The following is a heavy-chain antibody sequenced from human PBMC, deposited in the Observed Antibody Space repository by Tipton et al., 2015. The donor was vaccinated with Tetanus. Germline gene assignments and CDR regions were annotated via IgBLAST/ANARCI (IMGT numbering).Heavy chain of an antibody. D-gene: IGHD3-16*01. Sequence: LRLSCAVSGGSFSGHYWSWIRQPPGEGLEWIGEINPSGGASYNPSLKSRVTISLDRSKKQFSLKVTSVTAADTAIYYCARSNFAYPNKGPFDYWGQGISVTVSS. CDR3: ARSNFAYPNKGPFDY. V-gene: IGHV4-34*01. CDR1: GGSFSGHY. J-gene: IGHJ4*02. CDR2: INPSGGA.